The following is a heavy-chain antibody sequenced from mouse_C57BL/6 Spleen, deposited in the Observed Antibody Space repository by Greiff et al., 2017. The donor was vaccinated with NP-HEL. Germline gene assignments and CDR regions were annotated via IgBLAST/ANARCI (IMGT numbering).Heavy chain of an antibody. Sequence: QVQLQQSGAELARPGASVKLSCKASGYTFTSYGISWVKQRTGQGLEWIGEIYPRSGNTYYNEKFKGKATLTADKSSSTAYMELRSLTSEDSAVYFCAREMITTGYYAMDYWGQGTSVTVSS. CDR2: IYPRSGNT. D-gene: IGHD2-4*01. V-gene: IGHV1-81*01. CDR3: AREMITTGYYAMDY. CDR1: GYTFTSYG. J-gene: IGHJ4*01.